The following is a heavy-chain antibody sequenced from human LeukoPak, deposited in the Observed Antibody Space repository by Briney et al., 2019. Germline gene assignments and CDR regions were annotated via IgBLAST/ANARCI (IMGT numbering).Heavy chain of an antibody. CDR2: IYYSGST. J-gene: IGHJ1*01. CDR3: ASIPKSGYFQH. Sequence: PSQTLSLTCTVSGGSSSSGDYYWSWIRQPPGKGLEWIGYIYYSGSTYYNPSLKSRVTISVDTSKNQFSLKLSSVTAADTAVYYCASIPKSGYFQHWGQGTLVTVSS. V-gene: IGHV4-30-4*08. D-gene: IGHD2-2*02. CDR1: GGSSSSGDYY.